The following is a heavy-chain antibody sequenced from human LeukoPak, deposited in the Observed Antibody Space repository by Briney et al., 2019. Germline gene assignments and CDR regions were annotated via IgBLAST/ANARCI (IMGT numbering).Heavy chain of an antibody. CDR3: ARPATVTTSFWYFDL. Sequence: PSETLSLTCTISGGSISSSSYYWGWIRQPPGKGLEWIGSIFYSGSTYYNPSLKSRVTISVDTSKNQFSLNLSSVTAADTAVYYCARPATVTTSFWYFDLWGRGTLVTVSS. CDR2: IFYSGST. CDR1: GGSISSSSYY. J-gene: IGHJ2*01. D-gene: IGHD4-17*01. V-gene: IGHV4-39*01.